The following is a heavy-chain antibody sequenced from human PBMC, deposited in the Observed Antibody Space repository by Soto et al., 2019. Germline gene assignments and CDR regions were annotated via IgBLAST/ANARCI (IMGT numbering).Heavy chain of an antibody. CDR2: IYTGGST. CDR1: EFTVSSDY. Sequence: GGSLRLSCAASEFTVSSDYMSWVRQAPGKGLEWVSVIYTGGSTYYADSVKGRFTFSRDNSKNTLYLQMSSLRAEDTAVYYCARAYGGNPALFDPWGQGTLVTVSS. CDR3: ARAYGGNPALFDP. V-gene: IGHV3-53*01. D-gene: IGHD4-17*01. J-gene: IGHJ5*02.